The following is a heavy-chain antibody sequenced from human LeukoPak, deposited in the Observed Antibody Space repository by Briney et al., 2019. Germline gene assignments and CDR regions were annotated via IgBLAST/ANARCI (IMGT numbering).Heavy chain of an antibody. J-gene: IGHJ4*02. V-gene: IGHV3-23*01. CDR3: AKSSEKQSGYSNCDY. CDR2: ISGSGGST. D-gene: IGHD4-4*01. CDR1: GFTFSSYA. Sequence: GGSLRLSCAASGFTFSSYAMSWVRQAPGKGLEWVSAISGSGGSTYYADSVKGRFTISRDNSKNTLYLQMNSLRAEDTAVYYCAKSSEKQSGYSNCDYWGQGTLVTVSS.